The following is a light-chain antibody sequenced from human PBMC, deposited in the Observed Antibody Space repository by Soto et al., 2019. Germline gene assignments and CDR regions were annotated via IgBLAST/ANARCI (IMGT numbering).Light chain of an antibody. CDR3: QRYGGSPPVT. V-gene: IGKV3-20*01. CDR1: QSVSSSY. J-gene: IGKJ4*01. CDR2: GAS. Sequence: EIVLMQSPGTLSLSPGERATLSCRASQSVSSSYLAWYQQKPGQAPRLLIYGASSRATGIPDRFSGSGSGTDFTLTISRLEPEDFAVYYCQRYGGSPPVTFGGGTKVEIK.